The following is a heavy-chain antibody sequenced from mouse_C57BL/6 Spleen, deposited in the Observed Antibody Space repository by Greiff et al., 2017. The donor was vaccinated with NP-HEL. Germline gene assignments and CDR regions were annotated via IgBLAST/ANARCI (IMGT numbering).Heavy chain of an antibody. V-gene: IGHV1-81*01. CDR3: AGERGSSAWFAY. D-gene: IGHD3-1*01. J-gene: IGHJ3*01. CDR1: GYTFTSYG. CDR2: IYPRSGNT. Sequence: VQLQQSGAELARPGASVKLSCKASGYTFTSYGISWVKQRTGQGLEWIGEIYPRSGNTYYNEKFKGKATLTADKSSSTAYMELRSLTSEDSAVYFCAGERGSSAWFAYWGQGALVTVSA.